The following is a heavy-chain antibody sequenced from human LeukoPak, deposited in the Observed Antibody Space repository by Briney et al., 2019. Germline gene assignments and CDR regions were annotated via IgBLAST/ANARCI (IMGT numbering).Heavy chain of an antibody. J-gene: IGHJ4*02. CDR3: AIIAAAGYFDY. CDR1: AYIFTGYY. Sequence: GASVIVSCKASAYIFTGYYIHWVRQAPGQGLEWMGWINPNSAGTNYAQKFQGRVTMTRDTSISTAYMELSRLRSDDTAVYYCAIIAAAGYFDYWGQGTLVTVSS. V-gene: IGHV1-2*02. D-gene: IGHD6-13*01. CDR2: INPNSAGT.